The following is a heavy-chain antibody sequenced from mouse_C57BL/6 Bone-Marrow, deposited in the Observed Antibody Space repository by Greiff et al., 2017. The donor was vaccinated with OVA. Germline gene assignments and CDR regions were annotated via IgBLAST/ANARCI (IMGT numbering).Heavy chain of an antibody. J-gene: IGHJ4*01. CDR3: TTRGDSFTTVVPAYAMDY. V-gene: IGHV14-1*01. D-gene: IGHD1-1*01. CDR1: GFNITDYY. CDR2: IDPEDGDT. Sequence: VQLQQSGAELVRPGASVKLSCTASGFNITDYYMHWVKQRPEQGLEWIGRIDPEDGDTEYAPKFQGKATMTADTSSNTAYLQLSSLTSEDTAVYYGTTRGDSFTTVVPAYAMDYWGQGTSVTVSA.